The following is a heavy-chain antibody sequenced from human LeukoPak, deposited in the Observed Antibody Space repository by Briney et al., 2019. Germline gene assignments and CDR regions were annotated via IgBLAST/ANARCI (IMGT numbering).Heavy chain of an antibody. CDR2: VYYSGST. Sequence: SETLSLTCTVSGGSISSYYWSWIRQPPGKGLEWIGYVYYSGSTNYNPSLKSRVTISVDTSKNQFSLKLSSVTAADTAVYYCARGGDYYGSGSYYAFDPWGQGTLVTVSS. CDR3: ARGGDYYGSGSYYAFDP. J-gene: IGHJ5*02. V-gene: IGHV4-59*01. CDR1: GGSISSYY. D-gene: IGHD3-10*01.